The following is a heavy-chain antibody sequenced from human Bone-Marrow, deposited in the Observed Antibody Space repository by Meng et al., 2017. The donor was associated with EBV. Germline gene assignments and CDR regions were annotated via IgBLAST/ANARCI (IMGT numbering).Heavy chain of an antibody. CDR1: GYTFTGYY. CDR2: INPNSGGT. CDR3: ARVFLDYGSGSIDY. J-gene: IGHJ4*02. V-gene: IGHV1-2*06. D-gene: IGHD3-10*01. Sequence: QGQLVTSGDEGKNPGDSVKVSCKASGYTFTGYYMHWVRQAPGQGLEWMGRINPNSGGTNYAQKFQGRVTMTRDTSISTAYMELSRLRSDDTAVYYCARVFLDYGSGSIDYWGQGTLVTVFS.